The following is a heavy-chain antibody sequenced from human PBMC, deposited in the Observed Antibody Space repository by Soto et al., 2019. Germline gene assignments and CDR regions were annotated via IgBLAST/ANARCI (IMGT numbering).Heavy chain of an antibody. CDR1: GGSISSGDYS. V-gene: IGHV4-30-4*01. D-gene: IGHD3-10*01. CDR2: IYYSGST. CDR3: VRDYRSYYGSGYYYGMDV. J-gene: IGHJ6*02. Sequence: SETLSRTCTVSGGSISSGDYSGSWIHQPPGKGLEWIGYIYYSGSTYYNPSLKSRVTISVDTSKNQFSLKLSSVTAADTAVYYCVRDYRSYYGSGYYYGMDVWGQGTTVTVSS.